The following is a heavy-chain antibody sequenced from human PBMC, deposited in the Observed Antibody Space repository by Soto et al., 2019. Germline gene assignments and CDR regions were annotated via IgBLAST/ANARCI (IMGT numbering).Heavy chain of an antibody. Sequence: QVQLVQSGAEEKKPGASVKVSCKASGYTFTSYAMHWVRQAPGQRLEWMGWINAGNGNTKYSPKFQGRVTMTRDTSAGTAYMELSSLRSEDTAVYYCARSTSYYGMDVWGQGTTVTVSS. CDR3: ARSTSYYGMDV. J-gene: IGHJ6*02. CDR2: INAGNGNT. CDR1: GYTFTSYA. V-gene: IGHV1-3*05. D-gene: IGHD2-2*01.